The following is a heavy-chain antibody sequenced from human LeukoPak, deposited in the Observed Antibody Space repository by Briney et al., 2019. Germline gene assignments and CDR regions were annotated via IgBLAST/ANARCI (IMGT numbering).Heavy chain of an antibody. CDR1: GFTFSSYA. D-gene: IGHD3-22*01. Sequence: GGSLRLSCAASGFTFSSYAMTWVRQAPGKGLEWVGLIQSKTDGGTTDYAAPVKGRFTISRDDSKNTLYLQMNSLKTEDTAVYYCTTQYYSDSSGPNWVDYWGQGTLVTVSS. CDR3: TTQYYSDSSGPNWVDY. V-gene: IGHV3-15*01. J-gene: IGHJ4*02. CDR2: IQSKTDGGTT.